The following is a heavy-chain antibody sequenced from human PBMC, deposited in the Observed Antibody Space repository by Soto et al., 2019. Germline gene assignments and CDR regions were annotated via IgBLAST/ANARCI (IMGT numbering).Heavy chain of an antibody. CDR3: ARDLGSGGSPFTQVMGWFDP. Sequence: KSSETLSLTCTVSGGSISSYYWSWIRQPPGKGLEWIGYIYYSGSTNYNPSLKSRVTISVDTSKNQFSLKLSSVTAADTAVYYCARDLGSGGSPFTQVMGWFDPWGQGTLVTVSS. J-gene: IGHJ5*02. CDR1: GGSISSYY. V-gene: IGHV4-59*01. D-gene: IGHD2-15*01. CDR2: IYYSGST.